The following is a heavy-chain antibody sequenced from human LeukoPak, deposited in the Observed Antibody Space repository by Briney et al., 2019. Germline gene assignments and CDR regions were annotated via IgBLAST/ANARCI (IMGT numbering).Heavy chain of an antibody. J-gene: IGHJ4*02. CDR3: ARESPGTTASDY. D-gene: IGHD1-1*01. CDR1: GFTFDTYR. V-gene: IGHV3-21*01. Sequence: GSLRLSCAASGFTFDTYRMNWVRQAPGKGLEWVSSISASGSYIYYADPLKGRFTISRDNTKNSLFLQMNSLTAEDTAVYYCARESPGTTASDYWGQGTLVTVSS. CDR2: ISASGSYI.